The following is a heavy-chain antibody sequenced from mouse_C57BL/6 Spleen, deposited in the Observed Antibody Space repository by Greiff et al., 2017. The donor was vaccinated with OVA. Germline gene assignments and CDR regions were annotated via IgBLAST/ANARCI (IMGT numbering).Heavy chain of an antibody. CDR2: ISSGSSTI. CDR1: GFTFSDYG. V-gene: IGHV5-17*01. J-gene: IGHJ2*01. D-gene: IGHD4-1*01. Sequence: DVMLVESGGGLVKPGGSLKLSCAASGFTFSDYGMHWVRQAPEKGLEWVAYISSGSSTIYYADTVKGRFTISRDNAKNTLFLQMTSLRSEDTAMYYCASSPWGAFDYWGQGTTLTVSS. CDR3: ASSPWGAFDY.